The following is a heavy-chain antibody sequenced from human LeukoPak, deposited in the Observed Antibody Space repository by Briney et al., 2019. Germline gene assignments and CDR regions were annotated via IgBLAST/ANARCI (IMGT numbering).Heavy chain of an antibody. Sequence: GRSLRLSCAASGFTFDDYAMHWVRQAPGKGLEWVSGISWNSGSIGYADSVKGRFTISRDNAKNSLYLQMNSLGAEDTALYYCAKGGYSYGADVDYWGQGTLVTVSS. CDR3: AKGGYSYGADVDY. J-gene: IGHJ4*02. D-gene: IGHD5-18*01. V-gene: IGHV3-9*01. CDR1: GFTFDDYA. CDR2: ISWNSGSI.